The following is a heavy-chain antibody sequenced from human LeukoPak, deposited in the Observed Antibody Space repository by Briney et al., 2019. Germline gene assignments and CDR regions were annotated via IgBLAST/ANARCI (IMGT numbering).Heavy chain of an antibody. J-gene: IGHJ3*02. CDR3: AKFYDSSGFRRNAFDI. D-gene: IGHD3-22*01. CDR1: GFTVSSNS. Sequence: TGGSLRLSCTVSGFTVSSNSMSWVRQAPGKGLEWVSFIYSDNTHYSDSVKGRFTISRDNSKNTPYLQMNSLRAEDTAVYYCAKFYDSSGFRRNAFDIWGQGTMVTVSS. CDR2: IYSDNT. V-gene: IGHV3-53*01.